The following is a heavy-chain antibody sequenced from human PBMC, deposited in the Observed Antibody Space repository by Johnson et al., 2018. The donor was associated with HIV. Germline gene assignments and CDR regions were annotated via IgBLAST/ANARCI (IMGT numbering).Heavy chain of an antibody. CDR1: GFTFSDYY. D-gene: IGHD4-23*01. V-gene: IGHV3-11*04. J-gene: IGHJ3*02. Sequence: VQLVESGGGLVKPGGSLRLSCAASGFTFSDYYMSWIRQAPGKGLEWVSYISRSGSIKYYVDSVKGRFTISRDNSKNTRYLQMKSLRAEDMAVYYCARDPGNGGRPFDAFDIWGQGTMVTVSA. CDR2: ISRSGSIK. CDR3: ARDPGNGGRPFDAFDI.